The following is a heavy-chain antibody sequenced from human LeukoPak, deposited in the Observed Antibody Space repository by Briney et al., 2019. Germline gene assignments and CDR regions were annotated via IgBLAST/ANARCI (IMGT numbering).Heavy chain of an antibody. J-gene: IGHJ4*02. Sequence: ASVKVSCKVSGYTLTELSMHWVRQAPGKGLEWMGGFDPEDGETIYAQKFQGRVTMTEDTSTDTAYMELSSLRPEDTAVYYCATSVYYYDSSGVSYFDYWGQGTLVTVSS. D-gene: IGHD3-22*01. CDR2: FDPEDGET. V-gene: IGHV1-24*01. CDR1: GYTLTELS. CDR3: ATSVYYYDSSGVSYFDY.